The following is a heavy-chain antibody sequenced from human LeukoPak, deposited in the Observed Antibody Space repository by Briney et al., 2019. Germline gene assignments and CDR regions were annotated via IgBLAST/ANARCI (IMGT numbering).Heavy chain of an antibody. D-gene: IGHD6-13*01. CDR1: GYTFTSYD. CDR3: ASSEGIAAAVDAFDI. V-gene: IGHV1-8*01. J-gene: IGHJ3*02. Sequence: ASVKVSCKASGYTFTSYDINWVRQATGQGLEWMGWMNPNSGNTGYAQKFQGRVTMTRNTSISTAYMELSSLRSEDTAVYYCASSEGIAAAVDAFDIWGQGTMVTVSS. CDR2: MNPNSGNT.